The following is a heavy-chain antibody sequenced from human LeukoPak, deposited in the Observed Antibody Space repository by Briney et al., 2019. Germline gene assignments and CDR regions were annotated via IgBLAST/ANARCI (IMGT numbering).Heavy chain of an antibody. D-gene: IGHD3-22*01. V-gene: IGHV1-18*01. CDR1: GYTFTSYG. Sequence: ASVKVSCKASGYTFTSYGISWVRQAPGQGLEWMGWISAYNGNTNYAQKLQGRVTMTTDTSTSTAYMELRSLRSDDTAVYYCARDRTYYYDSSGYYDYWGQGTLVTVSS. CDR3: ARDRTYYYDSSGYYDY. J-gene: IGHJ4*02. CDR2: ISAYNGNT.